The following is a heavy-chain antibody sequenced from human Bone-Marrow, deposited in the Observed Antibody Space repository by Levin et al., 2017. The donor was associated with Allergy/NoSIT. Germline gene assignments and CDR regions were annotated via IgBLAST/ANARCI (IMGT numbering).Heavy chain of an antibody. CDR1: GYSISDYY. Sequence: SETLSLTCSISGYSISDYYWSWLRQPPGKELEWIGYIHYSGAATFNPSVKRPFSLSVDISRNQFSLSLTSATAADTAIYFCARTPADNLYYFDYWGQGILVTVSP. CDR3: ARTPADNLYYFDY. D-gene: IGHD1-1*01. J-gene: IGHJ4*02. V-gene: IGHV4-59*01. CDR2: IHYSGAA.